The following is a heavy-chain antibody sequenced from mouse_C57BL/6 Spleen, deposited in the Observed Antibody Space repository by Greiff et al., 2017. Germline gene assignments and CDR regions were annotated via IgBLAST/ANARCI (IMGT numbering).Heavy chain of an antibody. D-gene: IGHD1-1*01. V-gene: IGHV1-12*01. CDR1: GYTFTSYN. Sequence: QVQLQQSGAELVRPGASVKMSCKASGYTFTSYNMHWVKQTPSQGLEWIGAIYPGNGDTSYNQKFKGKATLTVDKSSSTAYMQLSSLTSEDSAVYFCARGITTVVAGDYFDYWGQGTTLTVSS. J-gene: IGHJ2*01. CDR3: ARGITTVVAGDYFDY. CDR2: IYPGNGDT.